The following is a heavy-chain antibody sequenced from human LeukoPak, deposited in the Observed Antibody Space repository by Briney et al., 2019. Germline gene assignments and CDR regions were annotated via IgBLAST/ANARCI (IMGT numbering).Heavy chain of an antibody. V-gene: IGHV3-15*01. D-gene: IGHD2-2*01. CDR3: TTDLGYCSSTSCYAGIR. J-gene: IGHJ6*04. CDR2: IKSKTDGGTT. Sequence: GGSLRLSCAASGFTFSNAWMSWVRQAPGKGLEWVGRIKSKTDGGTTDYAAPVKGRFTISRDDSKNTLYLQMNSLKTEDTAVYYCTTDLGYCSSTSCYAGIRGGKGTTVTVSS. CDR1: GFTFSNAW.